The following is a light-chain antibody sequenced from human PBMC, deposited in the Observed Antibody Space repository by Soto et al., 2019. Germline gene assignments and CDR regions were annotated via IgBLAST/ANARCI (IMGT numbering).Light chain of an antibody. CDR3: YQYFSTPLT. CDR1: QSVLYSSNNKNH. J-gene: IGKJ4*01. Sequence: DIVMTQSPDSLAVSLGERATINCKSSQSVLYSSNNKNHLAWYQQKPGQPPKLVIYWASTRESGVPDRFSGSGSGTDFTLTISSLQAEDVEVYYCYQYFSTPLTFGGGTKVEIK. V-gene: IGKV4-1*01. CDR2: WAS.